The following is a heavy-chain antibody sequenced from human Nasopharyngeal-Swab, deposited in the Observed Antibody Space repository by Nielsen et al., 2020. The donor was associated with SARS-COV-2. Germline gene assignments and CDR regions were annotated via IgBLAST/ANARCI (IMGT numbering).Heavy chain of an antibody. J-gene: IGHJ6*02. D-gene: IGHD3-3*01. V-gene: IGHV3-21*01. CDR2: ISSSSSYI. CDR1: GFTFSSDW. CDR3: ARDGLDYDFWSAYFMDV. Sequence: GESLKISCAASGFTFSSDWMSWVRQAPGKGLEWVSSISSSSSYIYYADSVKGRFTISRDNAKNSLYLQMNSLRAEDTAVYYCARDGLDYDFWSAYFMDVWGQGTTVTVSS.